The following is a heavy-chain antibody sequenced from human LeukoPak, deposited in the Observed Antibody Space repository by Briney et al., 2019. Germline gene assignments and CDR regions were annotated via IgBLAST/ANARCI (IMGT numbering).Heavy chain of an antibody. D-gene: IGHD3-3*01. CDR1: GGSISSYY. J-gene: IGHJ4*02. CDR2: IYYSGST. V-gene: IGHV4-59*01. Sequence: KPSETLSLTCTVSGGSISSYYWSWIRQPPGKGLEWIGYIYYSGSTNYNPSLKSRVTISVDTSKNQFSLKLSSVTAADTAVYYCGSRSGYYWGFDYWGQGTLVTVSS. CDR3: GSRSGYYWGFDY.